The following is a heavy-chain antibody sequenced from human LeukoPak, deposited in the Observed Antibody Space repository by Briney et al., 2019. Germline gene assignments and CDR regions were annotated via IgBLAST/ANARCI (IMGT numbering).Heavy chain of an antibody. Sequence: SETLSLTCTVSGGSISSSSHYWGWVRQPPGKGLEWIGSIYYSGTTNYNPSLKSRVTISVDTSKNQFSLKLSSVTAADTAVYYCVRDDGSGSYLPVDYWGQGTLVTVSS. J-gene: IGHJ4*02. CDR3: VRDDGSGSYLPVDY. CDR1: GGSISSSSHY. D-gene: IGHD3-10*01. CDR2: IYYSGTT. V-gene: IGHV4-39*07.